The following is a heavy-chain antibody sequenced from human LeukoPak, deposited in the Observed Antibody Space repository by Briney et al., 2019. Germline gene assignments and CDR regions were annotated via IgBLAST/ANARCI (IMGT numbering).Heavy chain of an antibody. D-gene: IGHD4-23*01. CDR3: ARISGGSTPYYFDY. CDR2: IYYSGST. Sequence: SETLSLTCTVSGGSISTYYWSWIRQPPGKGLEWIGYIYYSGSTNYNPSLKSRVTISVDTSKNQFSLKLSSVTAVDTAVYYCARISGGSTPYYFDYWGQGTLVTVSS. J-gene: IGHJ4*02. CDR1: GGSISTYY. V-gene: IGHV4-59*12.